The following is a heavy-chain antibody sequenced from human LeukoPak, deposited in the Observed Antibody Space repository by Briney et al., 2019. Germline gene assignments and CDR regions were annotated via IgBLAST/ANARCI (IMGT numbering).Heavy chain of an antibody. J-gene: IGHJ6*02. Sequence: ASVTVSCTASGGTFSSYAISWVRQAPGQGLEWMGGITPIFGTANYAQKFQGRVTITADESTSTAYMELSSLRSEDTAVYYCAREEIAVAVHNPKNYYYYGMDVWGQGTTVTVSS. CDR2: ITPIFGTA. V-gene: IGHV1-69*13. D-gene: IGHD6-19*01. CDR1: GGTFSSYA. CDR3: AREEIAVAVHNPKNYYYYGMDV.